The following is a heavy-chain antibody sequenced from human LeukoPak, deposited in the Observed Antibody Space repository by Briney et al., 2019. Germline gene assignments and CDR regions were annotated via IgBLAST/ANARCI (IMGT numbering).Heavy chain of an antibody. V-gene: IGHV3-30*18. D-gene: IGHD2-21*02. CDR1: GFTFSSYG. J-gene: IGHJ4*02. Sequence: GGSLRLSCAASGFTFSSYGMHWVRQAPGKGLEWVAVISYDGSNKYYADSVKGRFTISRDNSKNTLYLQMNSLRAEDTAVYYCAKDVTPYYWGQGTLVTVSS. CDR2: ISYDGSNK. CDR3: AKDVTPYY.